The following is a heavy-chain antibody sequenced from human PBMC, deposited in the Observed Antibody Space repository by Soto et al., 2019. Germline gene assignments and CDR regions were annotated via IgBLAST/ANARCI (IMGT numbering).Heavy chain of an antibody. D-gene: IGHD2-8*02. CDR2: INHSGSI. J-gene: IGHJ4*02. Sequence: PSETLSLTCAAYGGSFSGYYWTWIRQPPGTGLEWIGEINHSGSINYNPSLKSRVTISVDTSKNQFSLKLTSVTAADTAVYYCARDKITGLFDYWGQGTLVTVSS. V-gene: IGHV4-34*01. CDR1: GGSFSGYY. CDR3: ARDKITGLFDY.